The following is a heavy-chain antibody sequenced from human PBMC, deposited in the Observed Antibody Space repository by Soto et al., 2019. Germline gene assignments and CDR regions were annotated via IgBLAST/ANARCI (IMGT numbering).Heavy chain of an antibody. Sequence: QVQLVESGGGLVKPGGSLRLSCAASGFTFSDYYMSWIRQAPGKGLEWVSYISSSGSTIYYADSVKGRFTISRDNAKNSLYLQMNSLRAEDTAVYYCARGKHYYDSSGDGRGYYFDYWGQGTLVTVSS. CDR3: ARGKHYYDSSGDGRGYYFDY. CDR2: ISSSGSTI. CDR1: GFTFSDYY. V-gene: IGHV3-11*01. D-gene: IGHD3-22*01. J-gene: IGHJ4*02.